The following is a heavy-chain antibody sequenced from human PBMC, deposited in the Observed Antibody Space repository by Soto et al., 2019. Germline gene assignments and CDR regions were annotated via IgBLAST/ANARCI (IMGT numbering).Heavy chain of an antibody. CDR1: GYTFSNYG. CDR2: ITAYNGKT. D-gene: IGHD3-3*01. V-gene: IGHV1-18*04. J-gene: IGHJ4*02. CDR3: ARQHNDLWSDSPDFDY. Sequence: QVQLVQSGGEVKKPGPSVKVSCKASGYTFSNYGVSWVRQAPGQGLEWMGWITAYNGKTNYAHNFEGRVAMTIDTSTSTAYMELRSLRSDDTAVYYCARQHNDLWSDSPDFDYWGQGTLVTVSA.